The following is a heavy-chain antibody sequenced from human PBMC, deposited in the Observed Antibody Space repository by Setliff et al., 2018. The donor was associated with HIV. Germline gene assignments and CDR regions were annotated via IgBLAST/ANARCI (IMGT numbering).Heavy chain of an antibody. D-gene: IGHD5-12*01. CDR3: ARIVATITCYDY. V-gene: IGHV4-39*07. CDR2: IYYSGST. CDR1: GGSISNSSYY. J-gene: IGHJ4*02. Sequence: KPSETLSLTCTVSGGSISNSSYYRGWIRQPPGKGLEWIGSIYYSGSTYYNPSLKSRVTISVDTSKNQFSLKLSSVTAADSAVYYCARIVATITCYDYWGQGTLVTVSS.